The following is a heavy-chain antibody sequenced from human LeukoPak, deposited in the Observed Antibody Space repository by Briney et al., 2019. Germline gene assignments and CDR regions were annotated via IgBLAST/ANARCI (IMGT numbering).Heavy chain of an antibody. CDR3: ARGRLLAD. CDR2: IKHDGSEK. Sequence: PGGSLRLSCVYSGFIFSDYWVNWVRQAPGRGPERVASIKHDGSEKYYVASVRGRFTISRDNAKNSLYLQMNSLRAEDTAVYYCARGRLLADWGQGALVTVSS. D-gene: IGHD3-9*01. J-gene: IGHJ4*02. V-gene: IGHV3-7*01. CDR1: GFIFSDYW.